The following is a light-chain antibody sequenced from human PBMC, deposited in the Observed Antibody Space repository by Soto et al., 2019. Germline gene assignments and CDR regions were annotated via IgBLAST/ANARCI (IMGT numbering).Light chain of an antibody. CDR3: QQGYTSAIT. Sequence: DNQLTHSPSSLSASVGDRVTITCRASQSIGKHLNWYQQKPGKAPKFLIYAASNLQSGVPSRFSGSGSGTDFTLTVNSLQPEDFATYYCQQGYTSAITFGQGTRLE. CDR2: AAS. J-gene: IGKJ5*01. V-gene: IGKV1-39*01. CDR1: QSIGKH.